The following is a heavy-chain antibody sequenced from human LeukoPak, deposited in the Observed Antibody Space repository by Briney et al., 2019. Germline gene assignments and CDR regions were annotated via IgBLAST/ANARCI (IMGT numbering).Heavy chain of an antibody. D-gene: IGHD1-26*01. CDR3: ARAWYSWGYYFDY. V-gene: IGHV3-48*02. CDR1: GFTFSSYS. Sequence: QPGGSLRLSCAASGFTFSSYSMNWVRQAPGKGLEWVSYISSSSSTIFYADSVKGRFTISRDNAKNSLYLQMHSLRDEDTAVYYCARAWYSWGYYFDYWDQGTLVTVSS. CDR2: ISSSSSTI. J-gene: IGHJ4*02.